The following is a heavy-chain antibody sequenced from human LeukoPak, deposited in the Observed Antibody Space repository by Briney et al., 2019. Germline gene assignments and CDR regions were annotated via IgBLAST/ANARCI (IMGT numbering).Heavy chain of an antibody. CDR2: IWHDGSNK. D-gene: IGHD3-16*01. CDR1: GFTFSNYG. Sequence: GGSLRLSCAASGFTFSNYGMHWVRQAPGKGLEWVAVIWHDGSNKYYADSVKGRFTISRDNAKNSLYLQMNSLRAEDTAVYYCARDERVGVMRVRASDIWGQGTMVTVSS. V-gene: IGHV3-33*01. J-gene: IGHJ3*02. CDR3: ARDERVGVMRVRASDI.